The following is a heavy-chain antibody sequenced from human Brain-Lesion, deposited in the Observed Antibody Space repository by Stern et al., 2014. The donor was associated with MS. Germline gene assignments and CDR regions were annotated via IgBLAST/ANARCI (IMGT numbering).Heavy chain of an antibody. Sequence: VQLLESGPGLVKPSQTLSLTCTVSGGSISSGANYWSWIRQPPGKGPEWIGYIHYSGGTYFNPSLKSRATISADTSKNQFSLKLNSMTAADTAVYYCARVPDYGDAFFDYWGQGILVTVSS. CDR2: IHYSGGT. D-gene: IGHD4-17*01. V-gene: IGHV4-30-4*01. CDR1: GGSISSGANY. J-gene: IGHJ4*02. CDR3: ARVPDYGDAFFDY.